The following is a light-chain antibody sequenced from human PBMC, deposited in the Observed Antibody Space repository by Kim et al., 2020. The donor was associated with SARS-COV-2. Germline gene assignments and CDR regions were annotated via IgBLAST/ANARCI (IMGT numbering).Light chain of an antibody. V-gene: IGKV4-1*01. Sequence: DTVMTQSPDSLAVSLGERATINCKSSQSVLYRSNNKNYLAWYQQKPGQPPKLLIYWASTRESGVPDRFSGSGSVTDFTLTISSLQAEDVAVYYCQQYYSNPLTFGGGTKVDIK. CDR2: WAS. CDR3: QQYYSNPLT. J-gene: IGKJ4*01. CDR1: QSVLYRSNNKNY.